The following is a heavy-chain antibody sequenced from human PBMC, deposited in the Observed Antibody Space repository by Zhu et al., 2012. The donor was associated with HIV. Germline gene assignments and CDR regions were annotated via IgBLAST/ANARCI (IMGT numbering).Heavy chain of an antibody. CDR3: ARALEPVAGAYYFDY. V-gene: IGHV4-38-2*01. Sequence: QVQLQESGPGLVKPSETLSLTCAVSGYSISSGYYWGWIRQPPGKGLEWIGRIYYSGSTYYNPSLKSRVTISVDTSKSQFSLKLSSVTATDTAVYYCARALEPVAGAYYFDYWGQGTLVTVSS. D-gene: IGHD6-19*01. CDR1: GYSISSGYY. J-gene: IGHJ4*02. CDR2: IYYSGST.